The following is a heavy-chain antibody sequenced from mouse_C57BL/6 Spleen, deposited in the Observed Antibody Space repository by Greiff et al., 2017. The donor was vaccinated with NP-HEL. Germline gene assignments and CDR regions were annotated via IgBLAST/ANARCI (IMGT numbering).Heavy chain of an antibody. D-gene: IGHD1-1*01. CDR1: GYTFTSYT. CDR2: INPSSGYT. V-gene: IGHV1-4*01. Sequence: VQGVESGAELARPGASVKMSCKASGYTFTSYTMHWVKQRPGQGLEWIGYINPSSGYTKYNQKFKDKATLTADKSSSTAYMQLSSLTSEDSTVYYCAREGDYYGSIDYWGQGTTLTVSS. J-gene: IGHJ2*01. CDR3: AREGDYYGSIDY.